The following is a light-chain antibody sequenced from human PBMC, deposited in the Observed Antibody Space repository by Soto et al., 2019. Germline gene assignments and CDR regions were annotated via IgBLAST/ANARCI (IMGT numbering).Light chain of an antibody. J-gene: IGKJ2*01. V-gene: IGKV1-39*01. CDR2: GVF. CDR3: QQSYSTPPT. Sequence: DIQMTQSPSSLSASVGDRVTITCRTSQSIRTYLNWYQQKPGKAPKLLIYGVFSLESGVPSRFSGGGSGTDFSLTIISLQPEDFAVYYCQQSYSTPPTFGQGTKVEIK. CDR1: QSIRTY.